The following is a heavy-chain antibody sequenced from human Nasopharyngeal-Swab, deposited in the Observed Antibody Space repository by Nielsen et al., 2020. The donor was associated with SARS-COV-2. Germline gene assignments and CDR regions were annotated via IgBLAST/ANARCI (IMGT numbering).Heavy chain of an antibody. CDR1: GYTFTSYY. CDR3: ARFEGEYYDFWSGYYEY. CDR2: INPSGGST. Sequence: ASVKVSCKASGYTFTSYYMHWVRQAPGQGLEWMGIINPSGGSTSYAQKFQGRVTMTRDTSTSTVYMELSSLRSEDTAVYYCARFEGEYYDFWSGYYEYWGQGTLVTVSS. J-gene: IGHJ4*02. D-gene: IGHD3-3*01. V-gene: IGHV1-46*01.